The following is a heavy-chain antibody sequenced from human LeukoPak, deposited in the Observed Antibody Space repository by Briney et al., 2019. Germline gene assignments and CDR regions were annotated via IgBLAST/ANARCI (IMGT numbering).Heavy chain of an antibody. Sequence: SWVRQPPGQGLEWIGEISLRGLTNYNPSLRSRLTMSLDESKNQVSLNLTSVTAADTAVYYCSRESGPFSPLGFWGQGTLVSVSS. CDR2: ISLRGLT. V-gene: IGHV4-4*02. CDR3: SRESGPFSPLGF. D-gene: IGHD1-26*01. J-gene: IGHJ4*02.